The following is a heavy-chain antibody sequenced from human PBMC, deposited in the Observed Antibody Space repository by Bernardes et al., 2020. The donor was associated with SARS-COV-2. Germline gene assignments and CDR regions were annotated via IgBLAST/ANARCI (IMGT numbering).Heavy chain of an antibody. CDR2: INDDGRDT. D-gene: IGHD3-22*01. J-gene: IGHJ3*02. CDR3: AGDPGDGSGPIDGFEI. CDR1: GFTFSRYW. Sequence: LRLSCAASGFTFSRYWMNWVRQVPGKGLVWVSYINDDGRDTRYADSVKGRFIISRDNAKNTLYLQMNSVRAEDTASYFCAGDPGDGSGPIDGFEIWGQGTMVTVSS. V-gene: IGHV3-74*01.